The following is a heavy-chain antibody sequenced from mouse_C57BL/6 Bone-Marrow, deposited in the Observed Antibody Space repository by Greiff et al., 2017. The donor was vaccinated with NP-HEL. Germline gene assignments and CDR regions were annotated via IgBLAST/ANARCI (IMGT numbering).Heavy chain of an antibody. D-gene: IGHD2-4*01. Sequence: QVQLQQSGAELVMPGASVKLSCKASGYTFTSYWMHWVKQRPGQGLEWIGEIDPSDSYTNYNQKFKGKSTLTVDKSSSTAYMQLSSLTSEDSAVYYCARRGDYDYGWYFDVWGTGTTVTVSS. CDR1: GYTFTSYW. CDR3: ARRGDYDYGWYFDV. J-gene: IGHJ1*03. CDR2: IDPSDSYT. V-gene: IGHV1-69*01.